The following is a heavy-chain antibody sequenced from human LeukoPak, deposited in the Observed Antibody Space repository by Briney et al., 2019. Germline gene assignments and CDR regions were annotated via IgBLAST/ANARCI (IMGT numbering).Heavy chain of an antibody. Sequence: GGSLRLSCAASGFTFDDYGMSWVRQAPGKGLEWVSGISWNSGSIGYADSVKGRFTISRDNAKNSLYLQMNSLRAEDTALYYCAKSGSLRLGELSLMGYFDYWGQGTLVTVSS. V-gene: IGHV3-9*01. J-gene: IGHJ4*02. D-gene: IGHD3-16*02. CDR3: AKSGSLRLGELSLMGYFDY. CDR1: GFTFDDYG. CDR2: ISWNSGSI.